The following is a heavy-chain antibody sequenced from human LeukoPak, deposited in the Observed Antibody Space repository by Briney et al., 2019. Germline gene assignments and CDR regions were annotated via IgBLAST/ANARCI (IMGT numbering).Heavy chain of an antibody. D-gene: IGHD5-12*01. CDR2: IYPGDGDT. V-gene: IGHV5-51*01. J-gene: IGHJ4*02. CDR3: ARLGSGYDLPYYFDY. CDR1: GYTFATFW. Sequence: GESLKISCRGSGYTFATFWIGWVRQMPGKGLEWMGIIYPGDGDTRYSPSLKSRVTISVDRSKNQFSLKLSSVTAADTAVYYCARLGSGYDLPYYFDYWGQGTLVTVSS.